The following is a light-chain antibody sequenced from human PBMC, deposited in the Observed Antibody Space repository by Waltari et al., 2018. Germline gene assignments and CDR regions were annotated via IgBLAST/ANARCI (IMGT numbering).Light chain of an antibody. V-gene: IGLV1-44*01. Sequence: QSVLTQPPSASGTPGPRVTISCSGSSPNIGSNTVNWYQQLPGTAPKLLIYSNNQRPSGVPDRFSGSKSGTSASLAISGLQSEDEAEYFCASWDDSLNGVVFGGGTKLTVL. J-gene: IGLJ2*01. CDR1: SPNIGSNT. CDR3: ASWDDSLNGVV. CDR2: SNN.